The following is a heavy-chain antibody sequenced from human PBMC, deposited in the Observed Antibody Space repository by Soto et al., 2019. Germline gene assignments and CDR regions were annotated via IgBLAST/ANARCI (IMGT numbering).Heavy chain of an antibody. V-gene: IGHV4-4*02. CDR2: IYHGGGT. CDR3: ARLSFSYGVDV. CDR1: GGSISSANW. J-gene: IGHJ6*02. Sequence: SETLSLTCAVSGGSISSANWWTWVRQPPGKGLEWIGEIYHGGGTSYNPSLKSRVTLSLDKFKNHFSLNLTSVTAADTAAYYCARLSFSYGVDVWGQGTTVNVSS.